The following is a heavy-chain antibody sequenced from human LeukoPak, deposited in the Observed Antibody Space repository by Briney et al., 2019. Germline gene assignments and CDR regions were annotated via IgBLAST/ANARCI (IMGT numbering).Heavy chain of an antibody. Sequence: GESLKISCKGSGYSFTSYWIGWVRQMPGKGLEWMGIIYPGDSDTRYSPSFQGQVTISADKSISTAYLQWSSLKAADTAMYYCARRTYGSPSWRTTEGAFDIWGQGTMVTVSS. CDR2: IYPGDSDT. CDR1: GYSFTSYW. CDR3: ARRTYGSPSWRTTEGAFDI. V-gene: IGHV5-51*01. D-gene: IGHD3-10*01. J-gene: IGHJ3*02.